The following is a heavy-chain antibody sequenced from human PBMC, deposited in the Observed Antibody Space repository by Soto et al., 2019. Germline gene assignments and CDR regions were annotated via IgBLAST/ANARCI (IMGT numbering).Heavy chain of an antibody. D-gene: IGHD2-2*01. J-gene: IGHJ4*02. Sequence: GGSLRLSCAASGFTFSTYGMHWVRQAPGKGLDWVAVIWYDGSKEHYTDSVRGRFTISRDNSKNTLYLQMNSLRAEDTAVYYRARVGGYRPLKYYFDFWGQGTKVTVS. CDR3: ARVGGYRPLKYYFDF. CDR1: GFTFSTYG. V-gene: IGHV3-33*01. CDR2: IWYDGSKE.